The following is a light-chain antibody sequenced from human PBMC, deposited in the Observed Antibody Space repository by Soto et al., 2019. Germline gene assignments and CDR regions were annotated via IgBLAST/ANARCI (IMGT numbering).Light chain of an antibody. CDR3: NSYTTTSALV. J-gene: IGLJ1*01. Sequence: LTQPASVSVSPGQSITISFTGSSADIGSHDYVSCYQQHPGKVPKLIIYEVSKRPSGASDRFSGSKSGNAAYLSISGLQPEDEADYYCNSYTTTSALVFGTGTKVTVL. CDR1: SADIGSHDY. V-gene: IGLV2-14*01. CDR2: EVS.